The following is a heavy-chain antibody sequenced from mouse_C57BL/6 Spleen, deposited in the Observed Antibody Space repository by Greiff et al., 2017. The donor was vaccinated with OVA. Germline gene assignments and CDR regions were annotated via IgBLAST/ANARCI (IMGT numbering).Heavy chain of an antibody. V-gene: IGHV5-17*01. J-gene: IGHJ4*01. CDR2: ISSGSSTI. CDR1: GFTFSDYG. CDR3: ARVRSRYAMDY. Sequence: EVQLVESGGGLVKPGGSLKLSCAASGFTFSDYGMHWVRQAPEKGLEWVAYISSGSSTIYYADTVKGRFTISRDNAKNTLFLQMTSLRSEDTAMYYCARVRSRYAMDYWGQGTSVTVSS.